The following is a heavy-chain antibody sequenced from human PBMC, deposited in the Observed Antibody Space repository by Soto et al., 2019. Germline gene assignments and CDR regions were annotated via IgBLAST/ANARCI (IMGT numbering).Heavy chain of an antibody. Sequence: ASVKVSCKASGGTFSSYAISWVRQAPGQGLEWMGGIIPIFGTANYAQKSQGRVTITADESTSTAYMELSSLRSEDTAVYYCARGLRYDFWSGTNPDYFDYWGQGTLVTVSS. D-gene: IGHD3-3*01. V-gene: IGHV1-69*13. CDR3: ARGLRYDFWSGTNPDYFDY. CDR2: IIPIFGTA. CDR1: GGTFSSYA. J-gene: IGHJ4*02.